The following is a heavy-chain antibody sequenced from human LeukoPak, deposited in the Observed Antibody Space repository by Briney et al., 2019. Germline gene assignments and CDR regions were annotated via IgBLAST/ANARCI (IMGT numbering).Heavy chain of an antibody. D-gene: IGHD4-17*01. Sequence: ASVKVSCKASGYTFTSYYMHWVRQAPGQGLEWMGIINPSGGSTSYAQKFQGRVTMTRDMSTSTVYMELSSLRSEDTAVYYCARARRATVTNDAFDIWGQGTMVTVSS. CDR2: INPSGGST. V-gene: IGHV1-46*01. CDR3: ARARRATVTNDAFDI. J-gene: IGHJ3*02. CDR1: GYTFTSYY.